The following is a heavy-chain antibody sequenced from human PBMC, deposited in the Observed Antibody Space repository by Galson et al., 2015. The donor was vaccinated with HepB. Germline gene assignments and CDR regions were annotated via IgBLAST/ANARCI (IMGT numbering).Heavy chain of an antibody. Sequence: SLRLSCAASGFSFSYYWMSWLRQAPGKGLEWVANIKPDGSEKYYVDSVKGRFTISRDNAEKSLYLQINSLRAEDTAVYYCATDEGGGYSYGGLWGQGSLVTASS. CDR1: GFSFSYYW. CDR2: IKPDGSEK. J-gene: IGHJ4*02. CDR3: ATDEGGGYSYGGL. D-gene: IGHD5-18*01. V-gene: IGHV3-7*03.